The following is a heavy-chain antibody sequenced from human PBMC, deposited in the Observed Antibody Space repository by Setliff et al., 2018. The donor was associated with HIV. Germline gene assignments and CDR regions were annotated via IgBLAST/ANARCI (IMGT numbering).Heavy chain of an antibody. D-gene: IGHD4-17*01. Sequence: PSETLSLTCTVSGGSISSGTYYWGWIRQPPGKGLEYIGTMYYSGSTYYNPSLRSRVTISVDTSKNHISLRLSSVTAADTAVYYCARHVTAVAYFETLAGSFNYWGQGTLVTVSS. CDR1: GGSISSGTYY. V-gene: IGHV4-39*01. CDR3: ARHVTAVAYFETLAGSFNY. J-gene: IGHJ4*02. CDR2: MYYSGST.